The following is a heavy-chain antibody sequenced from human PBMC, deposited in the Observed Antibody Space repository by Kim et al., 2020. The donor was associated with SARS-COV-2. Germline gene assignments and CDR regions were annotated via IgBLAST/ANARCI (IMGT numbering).Heavy chain of an antibody. CDR1: GFTVSDGW. Sequence: GGSLRLSCAASGFTVSDGWMSWVRQAPGKGLEWVGRIKNKADGGATDHAAPVKGRFIIPRDDSKNTLYLEMNSLKTEDTAIYYCTATRAYWGQGTLVTVSS. V-gene: IGHV3-15*01. J-gene: IGHJ4*02. CDR3: TATRAY. CDR2: IKNKADGGAT. D-gene: IGHD1-26*01.